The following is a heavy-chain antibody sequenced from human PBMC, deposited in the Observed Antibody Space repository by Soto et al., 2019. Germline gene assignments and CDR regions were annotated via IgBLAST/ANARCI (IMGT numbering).Heavy chain of an antibody. J-gene: IGHJ6*02. CDR1: GGTFSSYA. V-gene: IGHV1-69*13. Sequence: SVKVSCKASGGTFSSYAISWVRQAPGQGLEWMGGIIPIFGTANYAQKFQGRVTITADESTSTAYMELSSLRSEDTAVYYCARGDIAAAGRGNYYYGMDVWGQGTTVTVSS. D-gene: IGHD6-13*01. CDR3: ARGDIAAAGRGNYYYGMDV. CDR2: IIPIFGTA.